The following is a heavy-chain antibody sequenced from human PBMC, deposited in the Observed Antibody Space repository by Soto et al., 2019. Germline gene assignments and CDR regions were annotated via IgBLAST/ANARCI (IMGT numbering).Heavy chain of an antibody. CDR1: GFTFSSYA. D-gene: IGHD3-22*01. CDR2: ISYDGSNK. V-gene: IGHV3-30-3*01. CDR3: ARVHSGYYLNWFDP. J-gene: IGHJ5*02. Sequence: QPGGSLRLSCAASGFTFSSYAMHWVRQAPGKGLEWVAVISYDGSNKYYADSVKGRFTISRDNSKNTLYLQMNSLRAEDTAVYYCARVHSGYYLNWFDPWGQGTLVTVSS.